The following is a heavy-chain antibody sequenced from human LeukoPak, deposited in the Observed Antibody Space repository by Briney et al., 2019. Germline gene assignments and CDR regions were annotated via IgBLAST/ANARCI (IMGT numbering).Heavy chain of an antibody. Sequence: GGSLRLSCAASGFTFDDYTMHWVRQAPGKGLEWVSLISWDGGSTYYADSVKGRFTISRDNSKNSLYLQMNSLRTEDTALYYCAMCGSGYYYYMDVWGKGTTVTVSS. CDR1: GFTFDDYT. CDR2: ISWDGGST. J-gene: IGHJ6*03. V-gene: IGHV3-43*01. CDR3: AMCGSGYYYYMDV. D-gene: IGHD1-14*01.